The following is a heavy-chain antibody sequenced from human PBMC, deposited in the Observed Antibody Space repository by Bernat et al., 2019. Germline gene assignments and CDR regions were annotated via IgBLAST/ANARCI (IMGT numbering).Heavy chain of an antibody. D-gene: IGHD4-17*01. Sequence: QVQLQESGPGQVKPSQTLSLTCTVSGGSISSAAYYWSWIRQHPGKGLEWIAYICYSGTTYYNPSLKSRVSISVDTSRNQFSLQLDSVTAADTAVYYCARKRDDGDYHFDYWGQGTLVTVSS. J-gene: IGHJ4*02. CDR1: GGSISSAAYY. CDR2: ICYSGTT. V-gene: IGHV4-31*03. CDR3: ARKRDDGDYHFDY.